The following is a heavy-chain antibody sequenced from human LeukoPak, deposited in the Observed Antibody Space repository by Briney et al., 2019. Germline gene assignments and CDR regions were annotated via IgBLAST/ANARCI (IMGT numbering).Heavy chain of an antibody. D-gene: IGHD3-22*01. CDR3: ARDRGTYYYDSSGYYGAFDI. CDR2: IYYSGST. Sequence: PSETLSLTCTVSGGSISSISSYWGWIRQPPGKGLEWIGYIYYSGSTYYNPSLKSRVTISVDTSKNQFSLKLSSVTAADTAVYYCARDRGTYYYDSSGYYGAFDIWGQGTMVTVSS. CDR1: GGSISSISSY. J-gene: IGHJ3*02. V-gene: IGHV4-31*03.